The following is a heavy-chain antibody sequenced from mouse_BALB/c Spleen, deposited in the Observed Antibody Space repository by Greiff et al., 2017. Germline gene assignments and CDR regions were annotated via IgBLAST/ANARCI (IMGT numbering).Heavy chain of an antibody. CDR3: APYGSSQAWFAY. CDR2: IDPANGNT. Sequence: VQLQQSGAELVKPGASVKLSCTASGFNIKDTYMHWVKQRPEQGLEWIGRIDPANGNTKYDPKFQGKATITADTSSNTAYLQLSSLTSEDTAVYYCAPYGSSQAWFAYWGQGTLVTVSA. J-gene: IGHJ3*01. CDR1: GFNIKDTY. D-gene: IGHD1-1*01. V-gene: IGHV14-3*02.